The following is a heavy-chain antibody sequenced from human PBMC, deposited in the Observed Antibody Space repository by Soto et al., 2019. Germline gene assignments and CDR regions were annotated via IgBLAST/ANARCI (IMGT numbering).Heavy chain of an antibody. CDR1: GYTFTSYG. CDR3: ARDVAYYGSGSYIIGAFDI. V-gene: IGHV1-18*01. CDR2: ISAYNGNT. D-gene: IGHD3-10*01. Sequence: ASVKVSCKASGYTFTSYGISWVRQAPGRGLEWMGWISAYNGNTNYAQKLQGRVTMTTDTSTSTAYMELRSLRSDDTAVYYCARDVAYYGSGSYIIGAFDIWGQGTMVTVS. J-gene: IGHJ3*02.